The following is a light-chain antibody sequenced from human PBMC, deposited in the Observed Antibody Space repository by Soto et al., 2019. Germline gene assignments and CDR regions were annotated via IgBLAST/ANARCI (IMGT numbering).Light chain of an antibody. Sequence: QSVLTQPRSVSGSPGQSVTISCTGTSSDVGGYNYVSWYQQHPGKAPKLMIYDVGKRPSGVPDRFSGSKSDNTASLTISGLQAEDEADYYCCSYAGSYSYVFGTGTKV. CDR1: SSDVGGYNY. V-gene: IGLV2-11*01. J-gene: IGLJ1*01. CDR3: CSYAGSYSYV. CDR2: DVG.